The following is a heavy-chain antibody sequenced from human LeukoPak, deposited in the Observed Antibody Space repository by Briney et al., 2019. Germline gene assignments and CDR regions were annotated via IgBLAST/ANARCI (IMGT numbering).Heavy chain of an antibody. J-gene: IGHJ4*02. CDR1: GGLFSGYY. D-gene: IGHD1-14*01. CDR3: ARNRHFAY. V-gene: IGHV4-34*01. Sequence: SETLSLTCGVYGGLFSGYYWSWIRQPPGKGLEWIGEINHSGSTNYNPSLKSRVTISVDTSKNQFSLKLSSVTAADTAVYYCARNRHFAYWGQGTLVTVSS. CDR2: INHSGST.